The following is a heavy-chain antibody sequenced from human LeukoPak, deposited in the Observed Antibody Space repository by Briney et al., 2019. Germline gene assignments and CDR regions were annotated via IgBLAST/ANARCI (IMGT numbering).Heavy chain of an antibody. D-gene: IGHD2-2*01. J-gene: IGHJ5*02. V-gene: IGHV3-30*04. CDR1: GFALSTYA. Sequence: PGRSLRLSCTVSGFALSTYAMHWVRQAPGKGLEWVAVISNDASSKSYADSVKDRFTISRDNSKNTLYLQMNSLRAEDTAVYYCARDSRRYGHEDWFDPWGQGTLVTVSS. CDR3: ARDSRRYGHEDWFDP. CDR2: ISNDASSK.